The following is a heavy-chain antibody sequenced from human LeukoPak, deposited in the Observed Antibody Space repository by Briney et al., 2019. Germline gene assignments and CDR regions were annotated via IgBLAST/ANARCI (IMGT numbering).Heavy chain of an antibody. D-gene: IGHD3-10*01. V-gene: IGHV3-21*04. CDR2: ISSSSSYI. CDR3: ARGVYYYGSGSSTDY. CDR1: GFTFSSYS. Sequence: GSLRLSCAASGFTFSSYSMNWVRQAPGKGLEWVSSISSSSSYIYYADSVKGRFTISRDNAKNSLYLQMNSLRAEDTAVYYCARGVYYYGSGSSTDYWGQGTLVTVSS. J-gene: IGHJ4*02.